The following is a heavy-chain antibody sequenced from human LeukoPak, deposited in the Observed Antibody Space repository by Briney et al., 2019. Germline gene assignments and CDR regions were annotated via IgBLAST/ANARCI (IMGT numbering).Heavy chain of an antibody. CDR1: GFTFSSYS. CDR2: ISSSSYI. Sequence: GGSLRLSCAASGFTFSSYSMNWVRQAPGKGLVWVSSISSSSYIYYADSVEGRFTISRDNAKNSLYLQMNSLRAEDTAVYYCARGFIAAAWDYMDVWGKGTTVTVSS. J-gene: IGHJ6*03. D-gene: IGHD6-13*01. CDR3: ARGFIAAAWDYMDV. V-gene: IGHV3-21*01.